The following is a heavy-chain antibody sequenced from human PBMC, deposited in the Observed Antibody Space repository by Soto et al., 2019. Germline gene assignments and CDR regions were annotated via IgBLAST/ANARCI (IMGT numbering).Heavy chain of an antibody. Sequence: VASVKVSCKASGYTFTSYGIHWVRQAPGQRLEWMGWINAANGDTKYSPKFQGRFTISRDNSKSTVYLELNNLSAEDTAVYHCAKNQGVELVPLATVDWFDPWGQGSVVTVSS. CDR1: GYTFTSYG. CDR2: INAANGDT. CDR3: AKNQGVELVPLATVDWFDP. V-gene: IGHV1-3*01. J-gene: IGHJ5*02. D-gene: IGHD1-26*01.